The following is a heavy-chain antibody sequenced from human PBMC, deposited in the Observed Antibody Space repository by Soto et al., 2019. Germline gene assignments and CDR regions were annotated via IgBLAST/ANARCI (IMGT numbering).Heavy chain of an antibody. D-gene: IGHD3-22*01. CDR2: ISANTGRT. J-gene: IGHJ4*02. Sequence: EVQLLESGGGLVQPGGSLRLSCAASGFTFSTYAMSWVRQAPGKGLEWVSGISANTGRTYYADSVKGRFTISRDNAKNTLFLQMNSLRVEDTAVYYCANRRQMYSDSSGYSPADSWGQGTLVTVSS. V-gene: IGHV3-23*01. CDR1: GFTFSTYA. CDR3: ANRRQMYSDSSGYSPADS.